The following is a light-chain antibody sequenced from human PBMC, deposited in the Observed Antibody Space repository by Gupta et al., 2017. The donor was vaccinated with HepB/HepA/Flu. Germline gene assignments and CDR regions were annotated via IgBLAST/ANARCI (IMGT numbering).Light chain of an antibody. CDR1: SSDVSGNNY. V-gene: IGLV2-11*01. J-gene: IGLJ2*01. Sequence: QSALTQPRPVSGSPGQSVTISCTGTSSDVSGNNYVSWYQQYPARAPKFIIFGVNQRPSGVPDRFSGSKSDNTASLTISNLQAEDEADYYCSSYADSYTLIFGGGTKLTVL. CDR2: GVN. CDR3: SSYADSYTLI.